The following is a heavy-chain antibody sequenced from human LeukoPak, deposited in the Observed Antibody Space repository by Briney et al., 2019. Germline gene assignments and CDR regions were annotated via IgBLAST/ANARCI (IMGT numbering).Heavy chain of an antibody. CDR1: GFTFSSYG. CDR2: ISGSGGST. CDR3: AKGARRITMIVVVITGFDY. Sequence: GGSLRLSCAASGFTFSSYGMSWVRQAPGKGLEWVSAISGSGGSTYYADSVKGRFTISRDNSKNTLYLQMNSLRAEDTAVYYRAKGARRITMIVVVITGFDYWGQGTLVTVSS. D-gene: IGHD3-22*01. J-gene: IGHJ4*02. V-gene: IGHV3-23*01.